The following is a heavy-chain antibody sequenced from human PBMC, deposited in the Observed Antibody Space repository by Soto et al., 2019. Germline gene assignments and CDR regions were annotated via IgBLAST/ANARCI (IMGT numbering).Heavy chain of an antibody. CDR3: ARVSYFRGFDWLFAFDS. CDR2: IFYSGDT. D-gene: IGHD3-9*01. V-gene: IGHV4-59*11. Sequence: SKTLSLTCSVSGDSLSNHYWSWIRQPPGSRLEWLGHIFYSGDTSSYNPSLKSRVSMSVDTSKNQFSLKLRSVSADDTAVYFCARVSYFRGFDWLFAFDSWGQGALVTVSS. CDR1: GDSLSNHY. J-gene: IGHJ4*02.